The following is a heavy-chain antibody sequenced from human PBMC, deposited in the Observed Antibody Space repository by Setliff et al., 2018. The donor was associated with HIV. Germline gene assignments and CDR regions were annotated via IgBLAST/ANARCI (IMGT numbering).Heavy chain of an antibody. V-gene: IGHV3-33*08. CDR1: GFTFSTYG. CDR3: ARPWAFDI. J-gene: IGHJ3*02. CDR2: IWYDGSNK. Sequence: GGSLRLSCAASGFTFSTYGLHWVRQAPGKGLEWVAVIWYDGSNKYYSDSVKGRFTIARDNSENTLYLQMNSLRAEDTAVYYCARPWAFDIWGQGTMVTVSS.